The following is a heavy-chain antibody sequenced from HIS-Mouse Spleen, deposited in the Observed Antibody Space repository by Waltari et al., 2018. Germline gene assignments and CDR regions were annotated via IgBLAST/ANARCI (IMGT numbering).Heavy chain of an antibody. J-gene: IGHJ2*01. CDR1: GFTVSSNY. CDR3: ARGGLAAAGWYFDL. V-gene: IGHV3-53*01. D-gene: IGHD6-13*01. Sequence: EVQLVESGGGVIQPGGSLRLSCAASGFTVSSNYMRWVRQAPGKGLEWVSVIYSGGSTYYADSVKGRFTISRDNSKNTLYLQMNSLRAEDTAVYYCARGGLAAAGWYFDLWGRGTLVTVSS. CDR2: IYSGGST.